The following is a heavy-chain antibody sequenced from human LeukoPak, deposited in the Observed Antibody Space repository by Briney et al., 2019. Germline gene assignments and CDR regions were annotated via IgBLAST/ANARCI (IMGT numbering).Heavy chain of an antibody. CDR3: AKGGGKVQDY. V-gene: IGHV3-74*01. D-gene: IGHD4-23*01. CDR2: ISSDGSST. J-gene: IGHJ4*02. CDR1: GFTFSSYD. Sequence: PGGSLRLSCAASGFTFSSYDMHWVRQAPGKGLVWVSRISSDGSSTNYADSVKGRFTISRDNAKNTLYLQMNSLRAEDTAVYYCAKGGGKVQDYWGQGTLVTVSS.